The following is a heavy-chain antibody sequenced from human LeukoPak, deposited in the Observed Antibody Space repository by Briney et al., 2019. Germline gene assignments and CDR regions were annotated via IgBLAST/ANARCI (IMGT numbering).Heavy chain of an antibody. D-gene: IGHD3-3*01. J-gene: IGHJ6*02. CDR3: ARGRAWYYDFWSGSSYGMDV. V-gene: IGHV1-18*01. Sequence: ASVKVSCKASGYTFTSYGISWVRQAPGQGLEWMGWISAYSGNTNYAQKLQGRVTMTTDTSTSTAYMELRSLRSGDTAVYYCARGRAWYYDFWSGSSYGMDVWGQGTTVTVSS. CDR1: GYTFTSYG. CDR2: ISAYSGNT.